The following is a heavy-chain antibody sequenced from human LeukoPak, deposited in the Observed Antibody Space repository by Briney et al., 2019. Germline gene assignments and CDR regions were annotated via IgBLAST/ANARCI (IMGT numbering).Heavy chain of an antibody. CDR1: GGSISSSSYY. V-gene: IGHV4-39*07. CDR2: IYYSGST. Sequence: SETLSLTCTVSGGSISSSSYYWGWIRQPPGKGLEWIGSIYYSGSTYYNPSLKSRVTISVDTSKNQFSLKLSSVTAADTAVYYCARDVGYYGSGSPDYWGQGTLVTVSS. D-gene: IGHD3-10*01. J-gene: IGHJ4*02. CDR3: ARDVGYYGSGSPDY.